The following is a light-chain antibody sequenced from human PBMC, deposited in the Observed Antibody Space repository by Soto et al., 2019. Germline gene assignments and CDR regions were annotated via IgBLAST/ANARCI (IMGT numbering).Light chain of an antibody. CDR1: QSVSSNY. CDR2: TAS. J-gene: IGKJ2*01. CDR3: QQPGNSPPRT. V-gene: IGKV3-20*01. Sequence: EIVLTQSPGTLSLSPGERATLSCRASQSVSSNYLAWYQQKPGQAPRLLIHTASSRAIGIPDRFSGSGSGTDFTLTISRLEPEDFAVYYCQQPGNSPPRTFGQGTKLEIK.